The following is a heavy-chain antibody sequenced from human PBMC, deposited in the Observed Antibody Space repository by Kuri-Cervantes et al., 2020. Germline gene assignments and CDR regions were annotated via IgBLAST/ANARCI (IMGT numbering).Heavy chain of an antibody. CDR3: ATAVFTGYYYMDV. Sequence: GGSLRLCCKASGFTFTSSAVQWVRQARGQRLEWIGWIVVGSGNTNYAQKFQGRVTITADKSTSTAYMELSSLRSEDTAVYYCATAVFTGYYYMDVWGKGTTVTVSS. D-gene: IGHD4-11*01. CDR2: IVVGSGNT. V-gene: IGHV1-58*01. J-gene: IGHJ6*03. CDR1: GFTFTSSA.